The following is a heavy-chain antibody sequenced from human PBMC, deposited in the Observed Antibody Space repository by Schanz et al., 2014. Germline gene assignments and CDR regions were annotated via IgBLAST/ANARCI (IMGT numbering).Heavy chain of an antibody. J-gene: IGHJ4*02. CDR2: ITPTLGKV. Sequence: QVQLVQSGAEVQNPGSSLKVSCNSSFFPFLLSPVSWVRQAPGQGLEWMGRITPTLGKVDYAQKFQGRVTITADISTSTAYMELISLTSEDTAVYYCARDPQYYYGSGRGYWGQGTLVTVST. CDR3: ARDPQYYYGSGRGY. D-gene: IGHD3-10*01. V-gene: IGHV1-69*08. CDR1: FFPFLLSP.